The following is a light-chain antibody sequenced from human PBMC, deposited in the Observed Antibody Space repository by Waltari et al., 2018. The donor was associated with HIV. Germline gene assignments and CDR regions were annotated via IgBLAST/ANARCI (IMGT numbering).Light chain of an antibody. CDR2: ASS. J-gene: IGKJ2*01. Sequence: VMPHPPATLLVSPGERATPSRSARQSLIRNLAWYQQKAGEPPRLITDASSTQAAGIPAMVSGSASGTEISLTSSVLQSEDSAIYCCQQYNNWYTFGQGTKVEIK. CDR3: QQYNNWYT. CDR1: QSLIRN. V-gene: IGKV3D-15*01.